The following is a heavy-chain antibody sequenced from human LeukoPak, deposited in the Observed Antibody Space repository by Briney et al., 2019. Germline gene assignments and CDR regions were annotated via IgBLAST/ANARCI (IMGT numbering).Heavy chain of an antibody. Sequence: GGSLRLSCIMSTFYFNTYGFHWFRQAPGKGLEWLAFIGHDGNYKHYGDSVRGRFTISRDNSKNTLYLQMNSLRAEDTAVYYCAKVYGDYDRYYFDYWGQGTLVTVSS. V-gene: IGHV3-30*02. J-gene: IGHJ4*02. CDR2: IGHDGNYK. D-gene: IGHD4-17*01. CDR3: AKVYGDYDRYYFDY. CDR1: TFYFNTYG.